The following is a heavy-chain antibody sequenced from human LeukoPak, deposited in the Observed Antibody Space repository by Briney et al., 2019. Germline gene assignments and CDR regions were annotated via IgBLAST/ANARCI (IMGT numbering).Heavy chain of an antibody. V-gene: IGHV4-34*01. CDR1: GGSFSGYY. Sequence: PSETLSLTCAVYGGSFSGYYWSWIRQPPGKGLEWIGEINHSGSTNYNPSLKSRVTISVDTSKNQFSLKLSSVTAADTAVYYCARGKRYCTNGVCLRYYYYYMDVWGQGTVVTV. D-gene: IGHD2-8*01. CDR3: ARGKRYCTNGVCLRYYYYYMDV. J-gene: IGHJ6*03. CDR2: INHSGST.